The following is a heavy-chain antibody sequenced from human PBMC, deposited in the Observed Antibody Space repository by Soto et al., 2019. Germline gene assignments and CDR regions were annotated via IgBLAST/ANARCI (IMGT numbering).Heavy chain of an antibody. CDR1: GGSISSYY. CDR3: ARLWGWFGDY. CDR2: IYYSGST. Sequence: QVQLQESGPGLVKPSETLSLTCTVSGGSISSYYWSWIRQPPGKGLEWIGYIYYSGSTNYNPSLXSRVSLXXDTAKNQFSLKLRSVTAADTAVYYCARLWGWFGDYWGQGTLVTVSS. D-gene: IGHD3-10*01. J-gene: IGHJ4*02. V-gene: IGHV4-59*08.